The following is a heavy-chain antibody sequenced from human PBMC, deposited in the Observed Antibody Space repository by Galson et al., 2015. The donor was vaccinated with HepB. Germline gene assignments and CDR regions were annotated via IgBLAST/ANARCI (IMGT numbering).Heavy chain of an antibody. CDR2: INGGNGNT. CDR1: GYTFTKYD. D-gene: IGHD6-19*01. CDR3: ARRRGVAVAGLDY. J-gene: IGHJ4*02. Sequence: SVKVSCKASGYTFTKYDIHWVRQAPGQRLEWMGWINGGNGNTKYSQKIQGRLTITRDISATTVYMELSSLRSEDTAVYFCARRRGVAVAGLDYWGQGTLVTVSS. V-gene: IGHV1-3*01.